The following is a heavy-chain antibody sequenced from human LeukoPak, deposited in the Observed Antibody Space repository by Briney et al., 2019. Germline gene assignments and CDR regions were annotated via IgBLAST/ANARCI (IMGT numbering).Heavy chain of an antibody. J-gene: IGHJ4*02. D-gene: IGHD2-2*01. V-gene: IGHV4-30-4*08. Sequence: PSETLSLTCTVSGGSISSGDYYWGWIRQPQGKGLEWIGYIYYSGSTYNNPSRKSRFTISVDTSKTQFSLKLSSVTAADTAVYYCARVGCSSTSCYYFDYWGQGTLVTVSS. CDR2: IYYSGST. CDR3: ARVGCSSTSCYYFDY. CDR1: GGSISSGDYY.